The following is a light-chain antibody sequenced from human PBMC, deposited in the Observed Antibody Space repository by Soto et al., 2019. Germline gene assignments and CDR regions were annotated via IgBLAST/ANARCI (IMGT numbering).Light chain of an antibody. CDR1: QGISSA. V-gene: IGKV1D-13*01. Sequence: AIQLTQSPSSLSASVGDRVTITCRASQGISSALAWYQQKPGKAPKLLIYDASSLESGVPSRFSGSGSGTDFTLTISSLQPEDFATYYCQQYNNYPTFGQGTNLQI. CDR2: DAS. CDR3: QQYNNYPT. J-gene: IGKJ2*01.